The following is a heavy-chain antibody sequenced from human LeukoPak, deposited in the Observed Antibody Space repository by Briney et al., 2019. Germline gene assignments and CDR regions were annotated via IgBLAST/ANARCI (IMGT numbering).Heavy chain of an antibody. D-gene: IGHD3-3*01. V-gene: IGHV1-18*01. CDR2: SSAYNGNT. Sequence: ASVKVSCKASGYTFTSYGISWVRQAPGQGLEWMGWSSAYNGNTNYAQKLQGRVTMTTDTSTSTAYMELRSLRSDDTAVYYCARDSSGRFLEWLSPTIWGQGTLVTVSS. J-gene: IGHJ4*02. CDR1: GYTFTSYG. CDR3: ARDSSGRFLEWLSPTI.